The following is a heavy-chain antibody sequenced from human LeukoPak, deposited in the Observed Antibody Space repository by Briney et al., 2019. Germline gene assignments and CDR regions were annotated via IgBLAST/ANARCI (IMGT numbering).Heavy chain of an antibody. CDR2: IKQDGSEK. Sequence: GGSLRLSCAASGFTFSSYWMSWVRQAPGKGLEWVANIKQDGSEKYYVDSVKGRFTISRDNAKNSLYLQMNSLRAEDTAVYYCAREGEMATTVFDYWGQGTLVTVSS. CDR3: AREGEMATTVFDY. D-gene: IGHD5-24*01. V-gene: IGHV3-7*01. CDR1: GFTFSSYW. J-gene: IGHJ4*02.